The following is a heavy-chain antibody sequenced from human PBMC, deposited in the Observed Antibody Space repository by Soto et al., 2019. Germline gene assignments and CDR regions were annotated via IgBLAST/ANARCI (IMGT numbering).Heavy chain of an antibody. CDR3: ARGYCTNTSSYEADY. J-gene: IGHJ4*02. D-gene: IGHD2-2*01. CDR1: GYTFTSYS. CDR2: INAGNGNT. V-gene: IGHV1-3*01. Sequence: ASVKVSCKASGYTFTSYSVHWVRQAPGQRLEWMGWINAGNGNTKYSQKFQGRVTITRDTSASTAYMELSSLRSEDTAVYYCARGYCTNTSSYEADYWGQGTLVTISS.